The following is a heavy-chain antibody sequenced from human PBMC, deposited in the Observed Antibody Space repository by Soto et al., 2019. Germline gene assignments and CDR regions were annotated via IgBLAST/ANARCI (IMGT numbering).Heavy chain of an antibody. CDR3: ARDYGITFGGVEGY. J-gene: IGHJ4*02. CDR2: INPKSGGT. CDR1: GYSFTDYH. Sequence: ASVKVSCKASGYSFTDYHIHWVRQAPGQGLEWLGRINPKSGGTSTAQKFQGWVTMTRDRSISTVYMELTRLRSDDTAVYFCARDYGITFGGVEGYWGQGTLVTVSS. V-gene: IGHV1-2*04. D-gene: IGHD3-16*01.